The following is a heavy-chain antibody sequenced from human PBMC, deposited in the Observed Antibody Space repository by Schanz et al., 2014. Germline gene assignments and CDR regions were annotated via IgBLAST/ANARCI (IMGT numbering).Heavy chain of an antibody. D-gene: IGHD3-16*01. CDR2: ISPYNGNT. Sequence: QVQLVQSGAEVKKPGASVKVSCKASGYTFTSYGISWVRQAPGQGLEWMGWISPYNGNTNYAQKLQGRVTMTADTSTSTAYMDLRSLRSEDTAHYYCVRVPSRDVSFDLWGRGTLVTVSS. CDR1: GYTFTSYG. CDR3: VRVPSRDVSFDL. V-gene: IGHV1-18*01. J-gene: IGHJ2*01.